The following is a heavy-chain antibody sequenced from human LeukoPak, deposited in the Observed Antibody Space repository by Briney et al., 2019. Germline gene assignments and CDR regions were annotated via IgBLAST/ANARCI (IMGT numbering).Heavy chain of an antibody. D-gene: IGHD3-16*02. CDR3: ARDPSNTSGRYTYFDY. V-gene: IGHV3-23*01. J-gene: IGHJ4*02. Sequence: GGSLRLSCAASGFTFSSYAMSWVRQAPGKGLEWVSAISGSGDSTYYGDSVKGRFTISRDNSKNTLYLQMNSLRADDTAVYYCARDPSNTSGRYTYFDYWGQGTLVTVSS. CDR1: GFTFSSYA. CDR2: ISGSGDST.